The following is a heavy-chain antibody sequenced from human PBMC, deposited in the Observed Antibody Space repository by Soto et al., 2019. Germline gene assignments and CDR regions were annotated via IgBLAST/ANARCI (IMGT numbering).Heavy chain of an antibody. CDR1: GYTFTSYA. CDR2: VNAGNGNT. D-gene: IGHD1-26*01. V-gene: IGHV1-3*01. J-gene: IGHJ4*02. Sequence: RASVKVSCKASGYTFTSYAIHWVRQAPGQRLEWMGWVNAGNGNTKYSQKLQGRVTITGDTSASTAYMELSSLRSEDTAVYYCARLFGSNTGSYPDPYWGQGTLVTVSS. CDR3: ARLFGSNTGSYPDPY.